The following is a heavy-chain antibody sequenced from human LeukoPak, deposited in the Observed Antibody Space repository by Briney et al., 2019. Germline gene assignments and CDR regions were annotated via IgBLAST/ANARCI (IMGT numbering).Heavy chain of an antibody. J-gene: IGHJ4*02. CDR1: GYAISSGYW. V-gene: IGHV4-38-2*02. D-gene: IGHD3-22*01. Sequence: SETLSLTCTVSGYAISSGYWLGWIRQPPGEGLEWIGGIYHSRSTYYNPSLKSRLTISVDPSKNQFSLRLSSVTSGDTAVYYCARFWDSSGHYDYWGQGTLVTVSS. CDR3: ARFWDSSGHYDY. CDR2: IYHSRST.